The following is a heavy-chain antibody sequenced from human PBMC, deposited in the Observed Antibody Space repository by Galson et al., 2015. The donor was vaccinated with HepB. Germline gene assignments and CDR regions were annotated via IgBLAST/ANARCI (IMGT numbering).Heavy chain of an antibody. V-gene: IGHV3-9*01. CDR1: GFTFSSYA. J-gene: IGHJ6*03. CDR3: AKGGGNYYYYYMDV. CDR2: ISWNSGSI. Sequence: SLRLSCAASGFTFSSYAMHWVRQAPGKRLEWVAGISWNSGSIAYADSVKGRFTISRDNAKNSVYLQMNSLRAEDTALYYCAKGGGNYYYYYMDVWGKGTTVTVSS.